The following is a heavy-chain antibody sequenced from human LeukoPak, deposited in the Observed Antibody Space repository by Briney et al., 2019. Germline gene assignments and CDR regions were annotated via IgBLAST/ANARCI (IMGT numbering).Heavy chain of an antibody. Sequence: PGGSLRLSCAASGFTFSSEWMHWVRQAPGRGLVWISHIDGNGRTTNYGDSVRGRFTVSRDNAKNSLYLQMNSLRAEDTAVYYCARDREYSSSYGYWGQGTLVTVSS. V-gene: IGHV3-74*01. CDR2: IDGNGRTT. CDR3: ARDREYSSSYGY. D-gene: IGHD6-6*01. J-gene: IGHJ4*02. CDR1: GFTFSSEW.